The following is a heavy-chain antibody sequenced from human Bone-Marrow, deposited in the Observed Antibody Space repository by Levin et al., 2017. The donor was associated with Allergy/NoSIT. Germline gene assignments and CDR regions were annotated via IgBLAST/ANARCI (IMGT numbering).Heavy chain of an antibody. CDR3: AKAGTTVMLVCSYLDV. CDR1: GFIFADYA. J-gene: IGHJ6*03. V-gene: IGHV3-23*01. D-gene: IGHD4-17*01. CDR2: LDGSSGKT. Sequence: GGSLRLSCRISGFIFADYAMNWVRQAPGRGLEWVSSLDGSSGKTHYADSVKGRFTISREYSKNTLFLQMNRPRVEDTARYYCAKAGTTVMLVCSYLDVWGEGTAVTVSS.